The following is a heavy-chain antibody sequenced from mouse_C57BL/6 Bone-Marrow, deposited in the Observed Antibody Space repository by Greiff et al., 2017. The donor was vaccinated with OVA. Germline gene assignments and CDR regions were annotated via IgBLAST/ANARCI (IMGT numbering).Heavy chain of an antibody. CDR2: IYPGSGST. CDR3: ARSYGSSRGYFDV. J-gene: IGHJ1*03. V-gene: IGHV1-55*01. Sequence: QVQLKQPGAELVKPGASVKMSCKASGYTFTSYWITWVKQRPGQGLEWIGDIYPGSGSTNYNEKFKSKATLTVDTSSSTAYMQLSSLTSEDSAVYYCARSYGSSRGYFDVWGTGTTVTVSS. CDR1: GYTFTSYW. D-gene: IGHD1-1*01.